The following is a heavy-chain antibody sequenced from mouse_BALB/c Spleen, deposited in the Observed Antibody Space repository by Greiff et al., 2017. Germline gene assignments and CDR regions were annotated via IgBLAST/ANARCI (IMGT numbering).Heavy chain of an antibody. CDR3: TRDKDGNYGYFDV. Sequence: EVQRVESGGGLVKPGGSLKLSCAASGFTFSSYTMSWVRQTPEKRLEWVATISSGGSYTYYPDSVKGRFTISRDNAKNTLYLQMSSLKSEDTAMYYCTRDKDGNYGYFDVWGAGTTVTVSS. J-gene: IGHJ1*01. D-gene: IGHD2-1*01. V-gene: IGHV5-6-4*01. CDR1: GFTFSSYT. CDR2: ISSGGSYT.